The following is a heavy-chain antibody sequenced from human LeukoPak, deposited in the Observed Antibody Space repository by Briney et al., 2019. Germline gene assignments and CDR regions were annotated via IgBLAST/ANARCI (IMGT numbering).Heavy chain of an antibody. Sequence: PGGSLRLSCAASGFTFNNYNMNWVRQAPGKGLECLSYISSSSSTIYYADSVKGRFTISRDNAKNSLYLQMNSLRAEDTAVYYCARDLQNYYGMDVWGQGTTVTVSS. CDR1: GFTFNNYN. CDR3: ARDLQNYYGMDV. CDR2: ISSSSSTI. J-gene: IGHJ6*02. V-gene: IGHV3-48*01.